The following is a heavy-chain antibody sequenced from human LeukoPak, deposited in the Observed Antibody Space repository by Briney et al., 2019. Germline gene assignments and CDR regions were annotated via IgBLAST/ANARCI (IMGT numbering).Heavy chain of an antibody. J-gene: IGHJ6*04. Sequence: ASVKVSCKASGYTFTSYDFNWVRQATGQGLEWMGWMNPNSGNAGYAQKFQGRVTMTRNTSISTAYMEPSSLRSEDTAVYYCARDTKTDGDTRLADVWGKGTTVTVSS. CDR3: ARDTKTDGDTRLADV. CDR1: GYTFTSYD. V-gene: IGHV1-8*01. CDR2: MNPNSGNA. D-gene: IGHD2-21*01.